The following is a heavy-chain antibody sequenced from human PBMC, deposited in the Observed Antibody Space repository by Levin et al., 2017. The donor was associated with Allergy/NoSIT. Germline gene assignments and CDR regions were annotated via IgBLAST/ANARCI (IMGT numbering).Heavy chain of an antibody. V-gene: IGHV3-23*01. D-gene: IGHD6-6*01. Sequence: LSLTCVASEFSFSTFGMSWVRPAPGKGLEWVAGISGGGSSTYYADSVKGRFTISRDNSNNTLWLQMNRLRAEDTAVYYCVRVHLSVAVRRWFDPWGQGTRVTVSS. J-gene: IGHJ5*02. CDR3: VRVHLSVAVRRWFDP. CDR2: ISGGGSST. CDR1: EFSFSTFG.